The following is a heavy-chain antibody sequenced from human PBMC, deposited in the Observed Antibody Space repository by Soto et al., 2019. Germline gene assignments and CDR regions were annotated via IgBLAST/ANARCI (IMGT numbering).Heavy chain of an antibody. J-gene: IGHJ3*02. CDR1: GFTFSSYG. Sequence: QVQLVESGGGVVQPGRSLRLSCAASGFTFSSYGMHWVRQAPGKGLEWVAVISYDGSNKYYADSVKGRFTISRDNSKNRLYLQMNSLRAEDTAVYYCASHFGDYGDYDGAFDIWGQGTMVTVSS. D-gene: IGHD4-17*01. CDR2: ISYDGSNK. V-gene: IGHV3-30*03. CDR3: ASHFGDYGDYDGAFDI.